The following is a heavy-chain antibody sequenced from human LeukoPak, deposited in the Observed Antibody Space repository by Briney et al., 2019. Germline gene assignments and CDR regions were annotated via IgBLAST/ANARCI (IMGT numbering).Heavy chain of an antibody. CDR3: ARDRKRGDYYYMDV. D-gene: IGHD3-16*01. Sequence: GGSLRLSCAASGFTVSSNYMSWVRQAPGKGLEWVSVIYSGGSTYYADSVKGRFTISRDNSKNTLYLQMNSPRAEDTAVYYCARDRKRGDYYYMDVWGKGTTVTVSS. J-gene: IGHJ6*03. V-gene: IGHV3-66*02. CDR2: IYSGGST. CDR1: GFTVSSNY.